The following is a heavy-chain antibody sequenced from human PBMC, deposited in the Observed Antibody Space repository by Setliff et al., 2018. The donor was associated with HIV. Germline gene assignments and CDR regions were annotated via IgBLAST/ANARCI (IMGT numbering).Heavy chain of an antibody. D-gene: IGHD4-17*01. Sequence: GGSLRLSCAASGFTFSSYWMSWVRQAPGKGLEWVGNIKQDGSEKSYVGSVKGRFTISRDNAKNSLYLQMSSLRAEDTAVYYCARGQTTAEYWGQGTQVTVPQ. CDR2: IKQDGSEK. J-gene: IGHJ4*02. CDR3: ARGQTTAEY. V-gene: IGHV3-7*01. CDR1: GFTFSSYW.